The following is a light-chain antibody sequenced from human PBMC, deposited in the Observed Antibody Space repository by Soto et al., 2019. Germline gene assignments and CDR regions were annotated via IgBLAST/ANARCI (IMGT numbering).Light chain of an antibody. Sequence: IVLTQSPDTLSLSPGERATLSCRASQSVSSHLAWYQQNPGQAPRVLIYGASTRATGSPARFSGSGSGTEFTLTISSLQSEDFVVYFCQQYDIWPWTFGQGTKVDIK. CDR3: QQYDIWPWT. J-gene: IGKJ1*01. V-gene: IGKV3-15*01. CDR2: GAS. CDR1: QSVSSH.